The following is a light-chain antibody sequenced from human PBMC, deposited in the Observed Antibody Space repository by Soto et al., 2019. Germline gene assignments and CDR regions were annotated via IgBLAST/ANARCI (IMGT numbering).Light chain of an antibody. V-gene: IGKV1-39*01. CDR2: AAS. CDR1: QSINSY. CDR3: QQSYSTPIT. Sequence: DIQMTQSPSSLSASVGDRVTITCRASQSINSYLNWYQQEPGKAPKFLIYAASSLQSGVPSRFSGSGSGTDFTLTISSPQPEDFATYYCQQSYSTPITFGQGTRLEIK. J-gene: IGKJ5*01.